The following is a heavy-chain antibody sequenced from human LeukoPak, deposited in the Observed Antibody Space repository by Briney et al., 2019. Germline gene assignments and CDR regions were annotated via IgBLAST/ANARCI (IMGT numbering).Heavy chain of an antibody. D-gene: IGHD3-9*01. J-gene: IGHJ4*02. CDR2: IKSKVDGVTS. Sequence: PGGSLRLSCAASGFTFSNVWMSWVRQAPGKGLEWVGRIKSKVDGVTSDYASPVKGRFTMSRDDSKSMLYLQMSSLRTEDTAVYYCTTDSYYDILTGNLFDYWGQGTLVTVPS. V-gene: IGHV3-15*01. CDR3: TTDSYYDILTGNLFDY. CDR1: GFTFSNVW.